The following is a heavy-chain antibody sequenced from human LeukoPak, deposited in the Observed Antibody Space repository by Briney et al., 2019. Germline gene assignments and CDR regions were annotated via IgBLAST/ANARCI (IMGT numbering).Heavy chain of an antibody. J-gene: IGHJ6*03. V-gene: IGHV4-34*01. D-gene: IGHD2-2*01. CDR2: IHHSGST. CDR3: ARGTHGCSSTSCYRLNYYYYYMDV. Sequence: SETLSLTCAVYGGSFSGYYWSWIRQPPGRGRGWVGEIHHSGSTNNNPSLKSRVTTSVDTSKNQFSLKLSSVTAADTAVYYCARGTHGCSSTSCYRLNYYYYYMDVWGKGTTVTVSS. CDR1: GGSFSGYY.